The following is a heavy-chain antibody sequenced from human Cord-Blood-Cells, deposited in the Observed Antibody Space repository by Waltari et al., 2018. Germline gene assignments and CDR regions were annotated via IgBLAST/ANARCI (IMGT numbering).Heavy chain of an antibody. D-gene: IGHD6-13*01. V-gene: IGHV1-3*01. CDR3: ARDPLYSSSPYYYGMDV. Sequence: QKFQGRVTITRDTSASTAYMELSSLRSEDTAVYYCARDPLYSSSPYYYGMDVWGQGTTVTVSS. J-gene: IGHJ6*02.